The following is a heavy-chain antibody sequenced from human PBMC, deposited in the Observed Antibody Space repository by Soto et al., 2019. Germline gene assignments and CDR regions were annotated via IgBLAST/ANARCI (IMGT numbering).Heavy chain of an antibody. CDR3: ARTEYYDFWSGALSTRGMDV. D-gene: IGHD3-3*01. V-gene: IGHV4-59*01. CDR1: GGSISSYY. J-gene: IGHJ6*02. Sequence: PSETLSLTCTVSGGSISSYYWSWIRQPPGKGLEWIGYIYYSGSTNYNPSLKSRVTISVDTSKNQFSLKLSSVTAADTAVYYCARTEYYDFWSGALSTRGMDVWGQGTTVTVSS. CDR2: IYYSGST.